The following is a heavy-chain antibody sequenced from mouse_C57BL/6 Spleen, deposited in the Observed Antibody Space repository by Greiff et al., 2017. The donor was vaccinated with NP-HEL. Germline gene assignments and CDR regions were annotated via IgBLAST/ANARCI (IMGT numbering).Heavy chain of an antibody. V-gene: IGHV5-9-1*02. J-gene: IGHJ2*01. CDR2: ISSGGDYI. CDR1: GFTFRSYA. Sequence: EVNVVESGEGLVKPGGSLKLSCAASGFTFRSYAMSWVRQTPEKRLEWVAYISSGGDYIYYADTVKGRFTISRDNARNTLYLQMSSLKSEDTAMYYCTSEELEPFDYWGQGTTLTVSS. D-gene: IGHD4-1*01. CDR3: TSEELEPFDY.